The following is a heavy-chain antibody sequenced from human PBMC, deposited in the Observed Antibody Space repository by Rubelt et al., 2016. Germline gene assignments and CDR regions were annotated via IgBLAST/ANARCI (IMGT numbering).Heavy chain of an antibody. Sequence: QVQLVQSGAEVKKPGASVKVSCKASGYTFTSSAMHWVRQAPGQRLEWMGWINAGNGHTNYSQKFQGRVTSTRDTSASTAYMELSSLRSEDTAVYYCARSKDTAMVTDADWYFDLWGRGTLVTVSS. V-gene: IGHV1-3*01. CDR3: ARSKDTAMVTDADWYFDL. D-gene: IGHD5-18*01. CDR2: INAGNGHT. J-gene: IGHJ2*01. CDR1: GYTFTSSA.